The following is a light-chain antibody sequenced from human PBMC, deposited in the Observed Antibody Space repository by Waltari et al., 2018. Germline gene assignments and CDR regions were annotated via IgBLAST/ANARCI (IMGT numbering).Light chain of an antibody. CDR3: SAWDSDLSGYV. J-gene: IGLJ1*01. V-gene: IGLV10-54*04. CDR1: SNNVGNQG. CDR2: RNN. Sequence: QAGLTQPPSVSKGLRQTATPTCTGNSNNVGNQGAAWLHPHQGQPPKLLSYRNNNRPSGISDRFSASRSGNTASLTITGLQPEDEADYYCSAWDSDLSGYVFGTGTKVTVL.